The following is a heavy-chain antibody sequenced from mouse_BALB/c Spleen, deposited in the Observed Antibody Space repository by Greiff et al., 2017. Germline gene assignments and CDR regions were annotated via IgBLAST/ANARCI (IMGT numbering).Heavy chain of an antibody. Sequence: VQLQQSGAELAKPGASVKMSCKASGYTFTSYWMHWVKQRPGQGLEWIGYINPSTGYTEYNQKFKDKATLTADKSSSTAYMQLSSLTSEDSAVYYCARSKPVYDGYYVWGQGTLVTVSA. CDR2: INPSTGYT. CDR1: GYTFTSYW. CDR3: ARSKPVYDGYYV. D-gene: IGHD2-3*01. J-gene: IGHJ3*02. V-gene: IGHV1-7*01.